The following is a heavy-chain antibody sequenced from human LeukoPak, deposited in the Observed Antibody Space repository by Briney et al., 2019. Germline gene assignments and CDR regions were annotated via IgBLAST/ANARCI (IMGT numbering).Heavy chain of an antibody. Sequence: SETLSLTCTVSGGSISSYYWSWIRRPPGKGLEWIAYIYYSGSTNYNPSLKSRVTISVDTSKNQFSLKLSSVTAADTAVYGSGSSGTFDYWGQGTLVTVSS. CDR2: IYYSGST. V-gene: IGHV4-59*01. CDR3: GSSGTFDY. D-gene: IGHD3-10*01. J-gene: IGHJ4*02. CDR1: GGSISSYY.